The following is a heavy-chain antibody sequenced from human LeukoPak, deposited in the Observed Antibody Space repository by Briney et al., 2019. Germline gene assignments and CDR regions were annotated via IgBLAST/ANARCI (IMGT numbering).Heavy chain of an antibody. D-gene: IGHD3-16*02. Sequence: GASVKVSCKASGYTFTGYYIHWVRQAPGQGLEWMGWIYPHSGGTDYAQKFQGRVTITADKSTSTAYMELSSLRSEDTAVYYCARGLLRLGELSLKYMDVWGKGTTVTVSS. J-gene: IGHJ6*03. CDR1: GYTFTGYY. CDR3: ARGLLRLGELSLKYMDV. V-gene: IGHV1-2*02. CDR2: IYPHSGGT.